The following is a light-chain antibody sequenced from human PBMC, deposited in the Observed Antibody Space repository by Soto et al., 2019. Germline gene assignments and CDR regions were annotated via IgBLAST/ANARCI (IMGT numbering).Light chain of an antibody. Sequence: DVQMTQSPSTLSASVGDRVTITCRASQSFSTWLAWYQQKPGKAPKLLIYKTSNLESGVPARFSGSGSGTEFTLAISSLQPEDFATYYCQKYNSYPYTFXQGT. J-gene: IGKJ2*01. CDR3: QKYNSYPYT. V-gene: IGKV1-5*03. CDR2: KTS. CDR1: QSFSTW.